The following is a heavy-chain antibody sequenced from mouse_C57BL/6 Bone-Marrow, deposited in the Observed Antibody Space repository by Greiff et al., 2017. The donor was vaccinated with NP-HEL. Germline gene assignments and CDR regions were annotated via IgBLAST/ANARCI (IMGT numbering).Heavy chain of an antibody. D-gene: IGHD1-1*01. Sequence: VQLQQSGAELVRPGTSVKLSCKASGYTFTSYWMHWVKQRPGQGLEWIGVIDPSDSYTNYTQKFKGKATLTVDTSSSTAYMQLSSLTSEDSAVYYCARRGTTVVAHRYWYFDVWGTGTTVTVSS. V-gene: IGHV1-59*01. CDR3: ARRGTTVVAHRYWYFDV. J-gene: IGHJ1*03. CDR2: IDPSDSYT. CDR1: GYTFTSYW.